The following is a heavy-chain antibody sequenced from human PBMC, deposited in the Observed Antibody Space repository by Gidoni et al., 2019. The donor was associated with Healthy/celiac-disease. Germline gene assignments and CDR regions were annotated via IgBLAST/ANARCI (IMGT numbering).Heavy chain of an antibody. CDR1: GGSISSSNW. J-gene: IGHJ5*02. CDR2: IYHRGST. V-gene: IGHV4-4*02. Sequence: QVQLQESGPGLAKPSGTLSLTCAVSGGSISSSNWWSWVRQPPGTGLEWIGEIYHRGSTNYNPSLKSRVTISVDKSKNQFSLKLSSVTAADTAVYYCARGHRAVAGNWFDPWGQGTLVTVSS. CDR3: ARGHRAVAGNWFDP. D-gene: IGHD6-19*01.